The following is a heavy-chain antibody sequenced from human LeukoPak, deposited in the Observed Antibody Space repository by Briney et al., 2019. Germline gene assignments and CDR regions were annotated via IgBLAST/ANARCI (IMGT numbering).Heavy chain of an antibody. CDR2: MAHDGSNI. V-gene: IGHV3-30-3*01. CDR3: ARASDRMYDEFWEGYFSSFDF. J-gene: IGHJ4*02. CDR1: GFTFDSYA. Sequence: GGSLRLSCAASGFTFDSYAMHWVRQGPGKGLEWVAVMAHDGSNIYYAGSVQGRFTISRDDSKDTLYLQMNSLRLEDTAVYYCARASDRMYDEFWEGYFSSFDFWGQGTLVTVSS. D-gene: IGHD3-3*01.